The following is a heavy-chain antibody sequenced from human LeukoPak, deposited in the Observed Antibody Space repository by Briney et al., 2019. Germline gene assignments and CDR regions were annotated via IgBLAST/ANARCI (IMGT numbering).Heavy chain of an antibody. CDR3: AAIKRGYDDLHFHY. J-gene: IGHJ4*02. V-gene: IGHV4-59*11. D-gene: IGHD2-15*01. Sequence: PLETLSLTRTVTGGSISSHYWGWLRQPPGKGLEWIGNTWYFGSTSYNPSLSNRVTISEDTSKNQISLKLSSVTAADTAIYYCAAIKRGYDDLHFHYWGQGRLVTVS. CDR2: TWYFGST. CDR1: GGSISSHY.